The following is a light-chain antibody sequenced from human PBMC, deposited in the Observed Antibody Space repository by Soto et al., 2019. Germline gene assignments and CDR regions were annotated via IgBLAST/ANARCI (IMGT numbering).Light chain of an antibody. CDR2: EDN. CDR1: SSNIGKNY. Sequence: QSVLTQPPSVSAAPGQKVTFSCSGSSSNIGKNYVSWYQQVPGTAPKLLIYEDNKRRSGIPVRFSGSKSGTSATLGITGLQTGDEADYYCGTWDSSLSVFVFGTGTKVTVL. J-gene: IGLJ1*01. CDR3: GTWDSSLSVFV. V-gene: IGLV1-51*02.